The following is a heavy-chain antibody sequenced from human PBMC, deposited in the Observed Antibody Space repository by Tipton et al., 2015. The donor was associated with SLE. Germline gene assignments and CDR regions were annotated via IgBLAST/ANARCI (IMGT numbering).Heavy chain of an antibody. CDR3: ARRSLSAVPK. J-gene: IGHJ4*02. CDR2: IYYSGST. Sequence: LRLSCNVSGGSISSSVYSWNWIRQPPGKGLEWIGTIYYSGSTYYNSSLKSRVTISVDTPKNHFSLKLSSVTAADTAVYFCARRSLSAVPKWGQGTLVTVSS. V-gene: IGHV4-39*02. CDR1: GGSISSSVYS. D-gene: IGHD6-13*01.